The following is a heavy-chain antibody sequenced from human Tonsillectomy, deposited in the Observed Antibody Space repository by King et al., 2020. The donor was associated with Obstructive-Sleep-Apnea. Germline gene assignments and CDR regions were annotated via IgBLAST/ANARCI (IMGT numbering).Heavy chain of an antibody. D-gene: IGHD2-15*01. V-gene: IGHV5-51*01. CDR2: IYPGDSDT. Sequence: QLVQSGAVLKKPGESLRLSCQGSGYRFTSYWIGWVRQMPGKGLEWMGIIYPGDSDTRYSPSFQGQVTISADKSFSTAYLQWNSLKASDTAVYYCARREEGYCSAGTCYTMNWFDSWGQGTLVTVSS. CDR3: ARREEGYCSAGTCYTMNWFDS. CDR1: GYRFTSYW. J-gene: IGHJ5*01.